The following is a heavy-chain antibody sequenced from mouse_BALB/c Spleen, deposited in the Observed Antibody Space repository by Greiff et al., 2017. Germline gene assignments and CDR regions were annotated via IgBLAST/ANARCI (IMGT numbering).Heavy chain of an antibody. CDR3: ARDMTFYYAMDD. D-gene: IGHD2-13*01. V-gene: IGHV7-3*02. CDR2: IRNKANGYTT. J-gene: IGHJ4*01. Sequence: EVTVVESGGGLVQPGGSLRLSCATSGFTFTDYYMSWVRQPPGKALEWLGFIRNKANGYTTEYRASVKGRFTISRDNSQSVLYLQMNTLRAEDSATDYCARDMTFYYAMDDWGQGTSVTVSS. CDR1: GFTFTDYY.